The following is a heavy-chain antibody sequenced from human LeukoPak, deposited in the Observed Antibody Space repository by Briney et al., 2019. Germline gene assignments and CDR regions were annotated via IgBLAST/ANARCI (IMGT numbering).Heavy chain of an antibody. CDR3: ATIKRGNIYGYFDF. D-gene: IGHD5-18*01. Sequence: SETLSVTCTVSGGSISSHYWSWIRQPPGKGLEWIGYMFDSGSTKDNPSLESRVTLAADTSKNQFSLRLSSVTAADTAVYYCATIKRGNIYGYFDFWGQGILVTVSS. CDR1: GGSISSHY. CDR2: MFDSGST. V-gene: IGHV4-59*11. J-gene: IGHJ4*02.